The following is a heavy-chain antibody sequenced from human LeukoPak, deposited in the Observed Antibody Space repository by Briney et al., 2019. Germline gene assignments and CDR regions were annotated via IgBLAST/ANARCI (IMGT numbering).Heavy chain of an antibody. V-gene: IGHV3-11*01. CDR3: ARSTVVTPPYYYGMDV. Sequence: PGGSLRLSCAASGFTFSSYAMSWIRQAPGKGLEWVSYISSSGSTIYYADSVKGRFTISRDNAKNSLYLQMNSLRAEDTAVYYCARSTVVTPPYYYGMDVWGQGTTVTVSS. D-gene: IGHD4-23*01. CDR1: GFTFSSYA. CDR2: ISSSGSTI. J-gene: IGHJ6*02.